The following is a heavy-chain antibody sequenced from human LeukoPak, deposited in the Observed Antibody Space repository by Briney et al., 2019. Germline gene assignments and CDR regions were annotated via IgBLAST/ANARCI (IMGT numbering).Heavy chain of an antibody. CDR2: IYHSGYT. V-gene: IGHV4-30-4*08. CDR3: ARLTQGWVCSSTGCSSDV. D-gene: IGHD2-2*01. CDR1: GGSMRSGGFY. Sequence: SQTLSLTCTVSGGSMRSGGFYWTWIRQPPGKGLEWIGYIYHSGYTYYNPSLNSRLAISVDTSKNQFSLKLTSVTVADTAVYYCARLTQGWVCSSTGCSSDVWGQGTTVTVSS. J-gene: IGHJ6*02.